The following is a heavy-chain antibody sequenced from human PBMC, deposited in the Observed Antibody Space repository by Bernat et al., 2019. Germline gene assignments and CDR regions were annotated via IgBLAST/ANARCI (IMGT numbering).Heavy chain of an antibody. V-gene: IGHV4-39*01. CDR1: GCSISSSSYY. CDR2: IYYSGST. Sequence: QLQLQESGPGLVKPSETLSLTCTVSGCSISSSSYYWGWIRQPPGKGLEWIGSIYYSGSTYYNPSLKSRVTISVDTSKNQFSLKLSSVTAADTAVYYCARSNGGSGYPGRIDYWGQGTLVTVSS. CDR3: ARSNGGSGYPGRIDY. J-gene: IGHJ4*02. D-gene: IGHD3-22*01.